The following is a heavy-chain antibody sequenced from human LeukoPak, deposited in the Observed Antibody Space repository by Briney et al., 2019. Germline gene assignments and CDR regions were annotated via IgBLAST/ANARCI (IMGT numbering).Heavy chain of an antibody. J-gene: IGHJ4*02. D-gene: IGHD1-26*01. Sequence: GGSLRLSCAASGFTFSSYGMHWVRQAPGKGLEWVAFIRYDGSNKYYADSVKGRFTTSRDNSKNTLSLQMNSLRAEDTAVYYCAKDKGSGSYFEYWGQGTLVTVSS. CDR2: IRYDGSNK. V-gene: IGHV3-30*02. CDR3: AKDKGSGSYFEY. CDR1: GFTFSSYG.